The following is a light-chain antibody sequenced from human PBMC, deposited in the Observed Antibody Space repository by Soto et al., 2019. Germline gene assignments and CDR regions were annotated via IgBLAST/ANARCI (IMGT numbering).Light chain of an antibody. V-gene: IGKV3-20*01. J-gene: IGKJ1*01. CDR3: QQWHNSPPT. Sequence: VLTQSPGTLSLSPGERATLSCRASQTVRNKYLAWYQQKHGQAPRLFIYAASSRATGIPDRFSGSVSGTDVTITISRLEKEDGSVFDCQQWHNSPPTFGQGTKVDIK. CDR1: QTVRNKY. CDR2: AAS.